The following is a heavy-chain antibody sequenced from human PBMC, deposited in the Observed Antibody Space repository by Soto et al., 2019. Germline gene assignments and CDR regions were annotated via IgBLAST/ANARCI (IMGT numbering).Heavy chain of an antibody. CDR1: GYTFTSYC. D-gene: IGHD5-18*01. CDR3: ARDGAGGGYSYGPLKV. CDR2: ISAYNGIT. Sequence: GASLKVSFKAAGYTFTSYCISWVRQAPGQGLEWMGWISAYNGITNYAHKLQGRVTMTTDTSPSTAYMELRSLRSDDTAVYYCARDGAGGGYSYGPLKVWGQGTTVTVSS. J-gene: IGHJ6*02. V-gene: IGHV1-18*01.